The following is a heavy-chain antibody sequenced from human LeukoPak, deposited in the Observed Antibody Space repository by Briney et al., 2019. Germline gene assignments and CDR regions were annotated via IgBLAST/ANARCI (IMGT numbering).Heavy chain of an antibody. CDR3: ARVSPAHYGMDV. CDR1: GGSISSYY. V-gene: IGHV4-59*01. Sequence: SETLSLTCTVSGGSISSYYWSWIRQPPGKGLEWIGYIYYSGSTNYNPSLKSRVTISVDTSKNQFSLKLSSVTAADTAVYYCARVSPAHYGMDVWGQGTTVTVSS. J-gene: IGHJ6*02. CDR2: IYYSGST.